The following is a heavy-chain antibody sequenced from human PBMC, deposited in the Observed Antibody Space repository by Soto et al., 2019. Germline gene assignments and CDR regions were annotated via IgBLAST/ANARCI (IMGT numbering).Heavy chain of an antibody. D-gene: IGHD6-19*01. CDR2: VSASGGST. CDR1: GFTFSGYA. Sequence: GGSLRLSCAAAGFTFSGYAMSWVRQAPGKGLEWVSVVSASGGSTYYADSVKGRFTISRDNSKNTLYLQMNSLRAEDTAIYYCAKDLDSSGWYTHLFDFSGQGTLVTVAS. J-gene: IGHJ4*02. V-gene: IGHV3-23*01. CDR3: AKDLDSSGWYTHLFDF.